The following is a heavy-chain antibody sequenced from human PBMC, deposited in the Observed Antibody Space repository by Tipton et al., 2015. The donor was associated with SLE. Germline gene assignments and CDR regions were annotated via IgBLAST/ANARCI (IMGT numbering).Heavy chain of an antibody. CDR3: AKAFPEHSSWYDGEYFQQ. Sequence: QVQLVQSGGGVVQPGRSLRLSCAASGFTFSTYGMHWVRQAPGKGLEWVALISHDGSRIYYANSVKGRFSISRDNSRNTLFLQMNSLRAEDTAMYYCAKAFPEHSSWYDGEYFQQWGQGTLVTVSS. J-gene: IGHJ1*01. V-gene: IGHV3-30*18. CDR2: ISHDGSRI. CDR1: GFTFSTYG. D-gene: IGHD6-13*01.